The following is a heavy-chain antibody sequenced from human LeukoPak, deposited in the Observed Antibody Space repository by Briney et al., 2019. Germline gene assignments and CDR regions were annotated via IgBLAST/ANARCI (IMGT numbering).Heavy chain of an antibody. Sequence: PGGSLRLSCAASGFTFSNYAMSWVRQAPGKGLEWVSAISGSGGSTYYADSVKGRFTISRDNSKNTLYLQMNSLRAEDTAVYYCAKCPLWIFGVGNDAFDIWGQGTMVTVSS. J-gene: IGHJ3*02. CDR3: AKCPLWIFGVGNDAFDI. CDR1: GFTFSNYA. D-gene: IGHD3-3*01. V-gene: IGHV3-23*01. CDR2: ISGSGGST.